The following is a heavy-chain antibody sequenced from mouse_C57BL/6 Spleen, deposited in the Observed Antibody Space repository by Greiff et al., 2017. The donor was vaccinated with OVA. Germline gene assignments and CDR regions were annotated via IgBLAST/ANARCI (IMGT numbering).Heavy chain of an antibody. V-gene: IGHV1-54*01. Sequence: VQLQQSGAELVRPGTSVKVSCKASGYAFTNYLIEWVKQRPGQGLEWIGVINPGSGGTNYNEKFEGKATLTADKSSSTAYMQLSSLTSEDSAVYFCARSDPLYGSSWYFDVWGTGTTVTVSS. CDR1: GYAFTNYL. CDR2: INPGSGGT. J-gene: IGHJ1*03. CDR3: ARSDPLYGSSWYFDV. D-gene: IGHD1-1*01.